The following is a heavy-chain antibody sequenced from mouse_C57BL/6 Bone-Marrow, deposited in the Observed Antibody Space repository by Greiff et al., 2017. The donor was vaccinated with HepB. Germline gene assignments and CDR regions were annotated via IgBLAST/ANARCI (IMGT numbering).Heavy chain of an antibody. Sequence: VKLMESGAELARPGASVKMSCKASGYTFTSYRMHWVKQRPGQGLEWIGDISPSSGYTKYNQKFKDKATLTADKSSSTAYMQLSSLTSEDSAVYYWARGLAFGYWGQGALVSVS. CDR3: ARGLAFGY. D-gene: IGHD3-1*01. J-gene: IGHJ3*02. CDR1: GYTFTSYR. V-gene: IGHV1-4*01. CDR2: ISPSSGYT.